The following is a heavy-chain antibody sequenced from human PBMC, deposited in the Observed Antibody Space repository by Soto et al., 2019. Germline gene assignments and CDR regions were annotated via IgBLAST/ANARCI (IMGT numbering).Heavy chain of an antibody. D-gene: IGHD2-15*01. CDR3: ARVVLPDPEEADQDY. CDR1: GYTFTSYG. CDR2: ISAYNGNT. Sequence: GASVKVSCKASGYTFTSYGISWVRQAPGQGLEWMGWISAYNGNTNYAQKLQGRVTMTTDTSTSTAYMELRSLRSDDTAVYYCARVVLPDPEEADQDYWGQGTLVTVSS. V-gene: IGHV1-18*01. J-gene: IGHJ4*02.